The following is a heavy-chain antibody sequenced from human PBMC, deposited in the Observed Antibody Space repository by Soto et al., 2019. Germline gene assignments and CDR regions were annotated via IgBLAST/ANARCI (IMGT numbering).Heavy chain of an antibody. D-gene: IGHD4-17*01. V-gene: IGHV1-69*01. J-gene: IGHJ4*02. Sequence: QVQLVQSGAEVKKPGSSVKVSCKASGGTFSSYAISWVRQAPRQGLEWMGGIIPIFGTANYAQKFQGRVTSTADESTSTAYMELRSLRSEDTAVYYCASQPLRFPTYFDYWGQGTLVTVSS. CDR2: IIPIFGTA. CDR1: GGTFSSYA. CDR3: ASQPLRFPTYFDY.